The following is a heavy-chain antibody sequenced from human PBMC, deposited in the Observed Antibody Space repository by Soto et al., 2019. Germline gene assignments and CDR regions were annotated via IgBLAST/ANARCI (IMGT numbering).Heavy chain of an antibody. CDR3: ARAGPFYGSGSYYANNWFDP. V-gene: IGHV4-59*01. CDR1: CGSISIYY. J-gene: IGHJ5*02. CDR2: IYYSGST. Sequence: LSLTFTVSCGSISIYYWSLIRQPPWKGLEWIGYIYYSGSTNYNPSLKSRVTISVDTSKNQFSLKLSSVTAADTAVYYCARAGPFYGSGSYYANNWFDPWGQGTLVTVSS. D-gene: IGHD3-10*01.